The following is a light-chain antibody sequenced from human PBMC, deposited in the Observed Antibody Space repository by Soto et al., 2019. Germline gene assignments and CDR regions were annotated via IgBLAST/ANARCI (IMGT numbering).Light chain of an antibody. CDR2: DAS. CDR1: QRVDRW. V-gene: IGKV1-5*01. CDR3: QQYKDYTYT. Sequence: DIQMTQSPATLSASVGDRVTITCRASQRVDRWLAWYQQKPGKAPKLLTSDASTLESGVPSRFSGSGSVTEFTLAIASLQPDDFATYYCQQYKDYTYTFGQGTKVDIK. J-gene: IGKJ1*01.